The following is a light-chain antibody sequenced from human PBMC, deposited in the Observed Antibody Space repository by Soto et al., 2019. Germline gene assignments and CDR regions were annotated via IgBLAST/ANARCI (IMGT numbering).Light chain of an antibody. J-gene: IGLJ1*01. V-gene: IGLV2-18*01. Sequence: QSVLTQTPSVSGSPGQSVTISCTGTSTDLVSYNRVSWYQQPPGTAPKLMIYEVSKRPSGVPDRFSGSKSGNTASLTISGLQAADEADYYCTLYTSENAYVFGTGTKLTVL. CDR3: TLYTSENAYV. CDR2: EVS. CDR1: STDLVSYNR.